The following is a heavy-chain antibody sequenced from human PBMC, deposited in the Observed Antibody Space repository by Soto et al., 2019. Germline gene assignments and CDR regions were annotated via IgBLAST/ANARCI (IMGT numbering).Heavy chain of an antibody. V-gene: IGHV3-48*03. J-gene: IGHJ5*01. CDR3: ARLSGAGFWSSYSPYNLFDS. CDR2: INSSGDMI. D-gene: IGHD3-3*01. Sequence: PGGSLSLSCATSGFAFDTYEMNWVRQAPGKGLEWVSYINSSGDMIYYADSVEGRFTISRDNAKNSLFLQMNSLRAEDTAVYYCARLSGAGFWSSYSPYNLFDSWGQGA. CDR1: GFAFDTYE.